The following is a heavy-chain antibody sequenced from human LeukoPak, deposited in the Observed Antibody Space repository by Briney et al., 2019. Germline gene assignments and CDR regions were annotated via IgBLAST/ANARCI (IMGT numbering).Heavy chain of an antibody. D-gene: IGHD3-9*01. CDR3: ARGYYDVLTGHPKNFDC. Sequence: PSETLSLTCTVSGGSISSSSYYWGWIRQPPGKGLEWIGSIYYSGNTYYNPSLKSRVTISVDTSKNQFSLKLSSLTAADTALYYCARGYYDVLTGHPKNFDCWDQGTLVTVSS. V-gene: IGHV4-39*01. CDR2: IYYSGNT. J-gene: IGHJ4*02. CDR1: GGSISSSSYY.